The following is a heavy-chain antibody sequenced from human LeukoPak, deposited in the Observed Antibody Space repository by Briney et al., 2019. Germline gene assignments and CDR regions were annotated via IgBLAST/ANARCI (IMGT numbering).Heavy chain of an antibody. Sequence: GASVKVSCKASGGTFSSYAISWVRQAPGQGLEWMGGIIPIFGTANCAQKFQGRVTITADESTSTAYMELSSLRSEDTAVYYCARASIAVAGRVYFQHWGQGTLVTVSS. J-gene: IGHJ1*01. D-gene: IGHD6-19*01. CDR1: GGTFSSYA. V-gene: IGHV1-69*13. CDR2: IIPIFGTA. CDR3: ARASIAVAGRVYFQH.